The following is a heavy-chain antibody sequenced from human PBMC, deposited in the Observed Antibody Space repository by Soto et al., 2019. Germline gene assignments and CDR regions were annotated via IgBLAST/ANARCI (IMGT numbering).Heavy chain of an antibody. Sequence: GGSLRLSCAASGFTFSSYAMSWVRQAPGKGLEWVSAISGSGGSTYYADSVKGQFTISRDNSKNTLYLQMNSLRAEDTAVYYCAKDRVQYDSSGYKMDWFDPWGQGTLVTVSS. D-gene: IGHD3-22*01. CDR3: AKDRVQYDSSGYKMDWFDP. J-gene: IGHJ5*02. CDR2: ISGSGGST. CDR1: GFTFSSYA. V-gene: IGHV3-23*01.